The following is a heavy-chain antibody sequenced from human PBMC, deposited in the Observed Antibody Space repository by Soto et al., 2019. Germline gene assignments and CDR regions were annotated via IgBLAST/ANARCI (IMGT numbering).Heavy chain of an antibody. CDR2: IYYSGST. CDR1: GGSISSSSYY. J-gene: IGHJ5*02. Sequence: PSETLSLTCTVSGGSISSSSYYWGWIRQPPGKGLEWIGSIYYSGSTYYNTSLKSRVTISVDTSKNQFSLKLSSVTAADTAVYYCARQVGTIFGVVIIRGWFDPWGQGTLVTVSS. D-gene: IGHD3-3*01. CDR3: ARQVGTIFGVVIIRGWFDP. V-gene: IGHV4-39*01.